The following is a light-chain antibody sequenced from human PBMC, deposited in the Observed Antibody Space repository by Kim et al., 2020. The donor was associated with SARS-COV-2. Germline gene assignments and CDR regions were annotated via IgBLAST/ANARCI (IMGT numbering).Light chain of an antibody. J-gene: IGLJ3*02. V-gene: IGLV3-1*01. Sequence: SSELTQPPSVSVSPGQTASITCSGDKLGDKYACWSQQKPGQSPVLVIYQDSKRPSGIPERFSGSNSGNTATLTISGTQAMDEADYYCQAWDSSTAVFGGW. CDR2: QDS. CDR1: KLGDKY. CDR3: QAWDSSTAV.